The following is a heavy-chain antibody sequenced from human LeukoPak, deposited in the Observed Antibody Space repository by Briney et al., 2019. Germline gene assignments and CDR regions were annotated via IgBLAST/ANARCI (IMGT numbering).Heavy chain of an antibody. Sequence: GGSLRLSCGASGFTFSNFAMTWVRQAPGRGLEWVSALSGSGFNTYYADSVKGRFTISRDNSENTLYLQMNSLRAEDTAVYYCAKMAGQQLGDYYMDVWGKGTTLTVSS. J-gene: IGHJ6*03. CDR2: LSGSGFNT. CDR1: GFTFSNFA. D-gene: IGHD6-13*01. CDR3: AKMAGQQLGDYYMDV. V-gene: IGHV3-23*01.